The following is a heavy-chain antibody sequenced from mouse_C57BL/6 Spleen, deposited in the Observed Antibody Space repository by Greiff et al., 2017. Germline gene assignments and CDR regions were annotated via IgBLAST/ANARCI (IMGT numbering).Heavy chain of an antibody. CDR1: GFTFSSYA. Sequence: EVKLMESGGGLVKPGGSLKLSCAASGFTFSSYAMSWVRQTPEKRLEWVATISDGGSYTYYPDNVKGRFTISRDNAKNNLYLQMSHLKSEDTAMYYCARGDITTVPWFAYWGQGTLVTVSA. D-gene: IGHD1-1*01. CDR2: ISDGGSYT. CDR3: ARGDITTVPWFAY. J-gene: IGHJ3*01. V-gene: IGHV5-4*03.